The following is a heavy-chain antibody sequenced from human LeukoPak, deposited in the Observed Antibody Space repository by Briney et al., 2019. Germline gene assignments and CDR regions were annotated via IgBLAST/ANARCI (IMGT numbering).Heavy chain of an antibody. CDR3: ATEIMITFGGVIVLDY. J-gene: IGHJ4*02. D-gene: IGHD3-16*02. CDR1: GYTLTELS. Sequence: ASVKVSCKVSGYTLTELSMHWVRQAPGKGLEWMGGFDPEDGETIYAQKFQGRVTMTEDTSTDTAYMELSSLRSEDTAVYYRATEIMITFGGVIVLDYWGQGTLVTVSS. CDR2: FDPEDGET. V-gene: IGHV1-24*01.